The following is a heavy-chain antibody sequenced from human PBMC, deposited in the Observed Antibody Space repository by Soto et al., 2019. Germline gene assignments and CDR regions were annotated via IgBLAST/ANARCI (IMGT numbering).Heavy chain of an antibody. CDR3: TRDGDSNYPDYYYGMDV. J-gene: IGHJ6*02. V-gene: IGHV3-49*04. D-gene: IGHD4-4*01. CDR1: GFTFGDYA. CDR2: IRSKAYGGTT. Sequence: GGSLRLSCTASGFTFGDYAMIWVRQAPGKGLEWVGFIRSKAYGGTTEYAASVKGRFTISRDDSKSIAYLQMNSLKTEDTAVYYCTRDGDSNYPDYYYGMDVWGQGTTVTVS.